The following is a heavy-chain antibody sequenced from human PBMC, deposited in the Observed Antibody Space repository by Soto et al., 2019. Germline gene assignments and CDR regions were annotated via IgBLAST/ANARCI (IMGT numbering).Heavy chain of an antibody. Sequence: PSETLSLTCTVSGGSISSSSYYWGWIRQPPGKGLEWIGSIYYSGSTYYNPSLKSRVTISVDTSKNQFSLKLSSVTAADTAVYYCAHLYSPYSPFDYWGQGTLVTVSS. V-gene: IGHV4-39*01. CDR1: GGSISSSSYY. D-gene: IGHD2-15*01. CDR2: IYYSGST. CDR3: AHLYSPYSPFDY. J-gene: IGHJ4*02.